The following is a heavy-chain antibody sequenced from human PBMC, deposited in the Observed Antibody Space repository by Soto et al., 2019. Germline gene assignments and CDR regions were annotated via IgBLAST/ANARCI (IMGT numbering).Heavy chain of an antibody. D-gene: IGHD3-22*01. CDR1: GGSISSGGYY. CDR2: IYYSGST. J-gene: IGHJ6*02. CDR3: ARLIWDDSSGSFPYGMDV. Sequence: SETLSLTCTVSGGSISSGGYYWSWIRQHPGKGLEWIGYIYYSGSTYYNPSLKSRVTISVDTSKNQFSLKLSSVTAADTAVYYCARLIWDDSSGSFPYGMDVWGQGTTVTVSS. V-gene: IGHV4-31*03.